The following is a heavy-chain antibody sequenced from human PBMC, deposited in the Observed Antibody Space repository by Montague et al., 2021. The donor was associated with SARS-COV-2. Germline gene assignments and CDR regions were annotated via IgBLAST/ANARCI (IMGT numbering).Heavy chain of an antibody. Sequence: PALVKPTQTLTLTCTFSGFSLSTSGVGVGWIRQPPGKALEWLALIYWDDDKRYSPSLKSRLTITKDTSKNQVVLTMTNMDPVDTATYYCARTYSGSYPGDFDYWGQGTLVTVSS. J-gene: IGHJ4*02. CDR3: ARTYSGSYPGDFDY. CDR1: GFSLSTSGVG. CDR2: IYWDDDK. D-gene: IGHD1-26*01. V-gene: IGHV2-5*02.